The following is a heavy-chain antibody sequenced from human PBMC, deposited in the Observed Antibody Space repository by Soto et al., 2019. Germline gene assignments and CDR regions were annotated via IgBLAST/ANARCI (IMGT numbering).Heavy chain of an antibody. CDR2: IYYSGST. CDR3: ARSWGSSGWYYYYGMDV. J-gene: IGHJ6*02. CDR1: GGSVSSGSYY. V-gene: IGHV4-61*01. D-gene: IGHD6-19*01. Sequence: PSETLSLTCTVSGGSVSSGSYYWSWIRQPPGKGLEWIGYIYYSGSTNYNPSLKSRVTISVDTSKNQFSLKLSSVTAADTAVYYCARSWGSSGWYYYYGMDVWGQGTTVT.